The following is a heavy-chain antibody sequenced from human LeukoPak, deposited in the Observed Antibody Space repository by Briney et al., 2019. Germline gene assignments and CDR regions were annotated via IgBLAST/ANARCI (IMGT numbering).Heavy chain of an antibody. CDR1: GFTFSSYA. CDR3: ASRPDGTAFDY. D-gene: IGHD2-21*02. CDR2: MSASGGSM. J-gene: IGHJ4*02. V-gene: IGHV3-23*01. Sequence: GGSLRLSCAGSGFTFSSYAMTWVRQVPGKGLEWVSSMSASGGSMYYPRSVKGRFTISRDNSKNTLYLQLNSLRAEDTAVYYCASRPDGTAFDYWGQGTLVTVSS.